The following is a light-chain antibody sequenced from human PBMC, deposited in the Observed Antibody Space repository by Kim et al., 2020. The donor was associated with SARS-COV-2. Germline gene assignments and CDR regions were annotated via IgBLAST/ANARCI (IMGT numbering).Light chain of an antibody. CDR1: PNIDDF. Sequence: VGDTVTITCRARPNIDDFVAWYQQKPGSAPKLLIYAASTLHTGVPSRFSGSGSGTDFTLTISSLQPEDFATYYCQQADNFPPTFGGGTKVDIK. CDR3: QQADNFPPT. V-gene: IGKV1D-12*01. CDR2: AAS. J-gene: IGKJ4*01.